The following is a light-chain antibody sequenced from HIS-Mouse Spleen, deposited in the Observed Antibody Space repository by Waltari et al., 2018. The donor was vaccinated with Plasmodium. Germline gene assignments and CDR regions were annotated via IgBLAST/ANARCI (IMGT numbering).Light chain of an antibody. CDR2: AAS. J-gene: IGKJ4*01. CDR3: QQSYSTPPT. CDR1: QSISSY. Sequence: DIQMTQSPSSLSASVGNRVTITCRASQSISSYLNWYQQKPGKAPKLLIYAASSLQSGVTSRFSGSGSGIDFTLTISSLQPEDFATYYCQQSYSTPPTFGGGTKVEIK. V-gene: IGKV1-39*01.